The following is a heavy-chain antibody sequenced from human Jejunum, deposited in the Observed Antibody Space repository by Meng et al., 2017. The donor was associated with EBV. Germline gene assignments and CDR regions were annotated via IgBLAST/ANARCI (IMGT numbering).Heavy chain of an antibody. V-gene: IGHV4-4*02. CDR1: GASINSCDG. CDR3: ARDGGPSGGYEYCFDP. CDR2: ICHIGHT. J-gene: IGHJ5*02. D-gene: IGHD5-12*01. Sequence: VSGASINSCDGGSWLSQPPRRGPEWIGEICHIGHTDYNPTLKSRVTIPVDKSKNHFYLKLSCVTAAATAVYYCARDGGPSGGYEYCFDPWGQGTLVTVSS.